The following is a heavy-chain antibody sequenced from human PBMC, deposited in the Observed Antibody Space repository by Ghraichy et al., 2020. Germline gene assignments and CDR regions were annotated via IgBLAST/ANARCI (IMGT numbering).Heavy chain of an antibody. CDR3: ARGSIGLRFLEWLLIGFDP. CDR2: INHSGST. CDR1: GGSFSGYY. J-gene: IGHJ5*02. D-gene: IGHD3-3*01. Sequence: ESLNISCAVYGGSFSGYYWSWIRQPPGKGLEWIGEINHSGSTNYNPSLKSRVTISVDTSKNQFSLKLSSVTAADTAVYYCARGSIGLRFLEWLLIGFDPWGQGTLVTVSS. V-gene: IGHV4-34*01.